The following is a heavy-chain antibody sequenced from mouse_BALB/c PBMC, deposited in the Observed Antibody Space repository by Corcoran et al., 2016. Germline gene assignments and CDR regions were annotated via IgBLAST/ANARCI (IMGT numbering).Heavy chain of an antibody. V-gene: IGHV9-3-1*01. CDR3: TREPYAMDY. J-gene: IGHJ4*01. Sequence: QIQLVQSGPELKKPGETVKISCKASGYTFTNYGMNWVKQAPGKGLKWMGRINTYTGEPTYADDFKGRFAFSLETSASTAYLQINNLKNEDTATYFCTREPYAMDYWGQGTSVTVS. CDR2: INTYTGEP. CDR1: GYTFTNYG.